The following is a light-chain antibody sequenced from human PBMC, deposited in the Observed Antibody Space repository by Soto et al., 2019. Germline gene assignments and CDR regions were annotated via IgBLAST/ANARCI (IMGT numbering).Light chain of an antibody. Sequence: ELVMTQSPAILSVSPGERATLSCRASQSVSSNLAWYQQKPGQAPRLLIYGASTRATGIPARFSGSGSGTEFTLTVSSLQSEDFAVYYCQQYINWPLTFGGGTKVDIK. V-gene: IGKV3-15*01. CDR3: QQYINWPLT. J-gene: IGKJ4*01. CDR2: GAS. CDR1: QSVSSN.